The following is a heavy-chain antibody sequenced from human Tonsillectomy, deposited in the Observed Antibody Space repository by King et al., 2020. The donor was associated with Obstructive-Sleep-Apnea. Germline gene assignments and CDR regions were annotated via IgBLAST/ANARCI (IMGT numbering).Heavy chain of an antibody. CDR3: TRDLGLSPQSRYWFDP. Sequence: VQLVQSGAEVKKPGASVKVSCKTSGYPLRNYGISWVRQAPGQGLEWMGWISAYSGNTNFAQNFQGRVTMTAGTSTNTAYMELRSLRSDDTAVYFCTRDLGLSPQSRYWFDPWGQGTLVTVSS. J-gene: IGHJ5*02. CDR1: GYPLRNYG. CDR2: ISAYSGNT. V-gene: IGHV1-18*04. D-gene: IGHD4/OR15-4a*01.